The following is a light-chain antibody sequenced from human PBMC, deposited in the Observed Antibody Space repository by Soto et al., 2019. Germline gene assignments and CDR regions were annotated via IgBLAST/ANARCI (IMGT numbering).Light chain of an antibody. Sequence: QPVLTQPPSASGTPGQRVTISCSGSSSNIETNYVYWYQHLPGAAPKLLIYSNDQRPSGVPDRFSASKSGTSASLAISGLRSEDEGDYYCSVTDDRLSGPVFGGGTKVTVL. J-gene: IGLJ2*01. CDR3: SVTDDRLSGPV. V-gene: IGLV1-47*02. CDR2: SND. CDR1: SSNIETNY.